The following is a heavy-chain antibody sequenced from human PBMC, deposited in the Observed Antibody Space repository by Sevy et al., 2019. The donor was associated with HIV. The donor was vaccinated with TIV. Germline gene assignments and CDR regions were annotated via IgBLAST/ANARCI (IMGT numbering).Heavy chain of an antibody. Sequence: GGSLRLSCAASGFIFDDYVMHWVRQAPGKGLEWVSSISWNSDKIAYADSVKGRFTTSRDNAKSSLYLQLNSLRVEDTALYYCAKAGVDTAMVQWPYMGVWDKGTSVTVSS. D-gene: IGHD5-18*01. CDR3: AKAGVDTAMVQWPYMGV. J-gene: IGHJ6*03. CDR1: GFIFDDYV. V-gene: IGHV3-9*01. CDR2: ISWNSDKI.